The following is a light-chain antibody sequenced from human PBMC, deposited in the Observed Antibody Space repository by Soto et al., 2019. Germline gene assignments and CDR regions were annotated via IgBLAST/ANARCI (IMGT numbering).Light chain of an antibody. CDR1: QGISSY. CDR2: AAS. Sequence: IQLTQSPSFLSASVGDRVTLTYRASQGISSYLAWYQQKPGKAPKLLIYAASTLQSGVPSRFSGSGSGTDFTLTISSLQPEDFATYYGQQLNSYIWTFGQGTKVEIK. J-gene: IGKJ1*01. V-gene: IGKV1-9*01. CDR3: QQLNSYIWT.